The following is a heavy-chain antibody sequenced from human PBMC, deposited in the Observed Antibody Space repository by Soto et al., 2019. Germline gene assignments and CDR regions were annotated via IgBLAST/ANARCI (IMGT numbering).Heavy chain of an antibody. D-gene: IGHD1-26*01. CDR1: VFPFGANA. CDR2: LSNTGRRT. J-gene: IGHJ4*02. Sequence: GGSLRLSCVVSVFPFGANAMSWVRQAPGKGLEWDSGLSNTGRRTSYADSVKGRFNISRDNSENTVYLQMNSLRVEDTAVYYCATEMGATQGPFDNWGQGTLVTVSS. V-gene: IGHV3-23*01. CDR3: ATEMGATQGPFDN.